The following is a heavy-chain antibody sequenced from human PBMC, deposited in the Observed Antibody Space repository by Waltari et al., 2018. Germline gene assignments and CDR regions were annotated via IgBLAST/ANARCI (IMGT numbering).Heavy chain of an antibody. D-gene: IGHD1-1*01. J-gene: IGHJ3*01. CDR2: IRFDASDI. CDR1: GFTFSDYG. CDR3: AKVGVGLTTWYPFDV. V-gene: IGHV3-30*02. Sequence: QVHLVESGGGVVQPGGSLRLSCAASGFTFSDYGMHWVRQAPGKGLGWVAFIRFDASDIYYRDSVKGRVTISRDNSKNTLFLQMSSLRPEDTAVYYCAKVGVGLTTWYPFDVWGQGTMVTVSS.